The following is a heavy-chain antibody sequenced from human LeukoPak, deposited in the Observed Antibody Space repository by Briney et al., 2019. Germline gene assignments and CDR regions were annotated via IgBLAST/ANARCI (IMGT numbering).Heavy chain of an antibody. Sequence: ASVKVSCKASGYTFTSYYMYWVRQAPGQGLEWMGIINPSGGSTSYAQKFQGRVTMTRDTSTSTVYMELSSLRSEDTAVYYCAREGIAVAGIDYWGQGTLVTVSS. V-gene: IGHV1-46*01. CDR1: GYTFTSYY. D-gene: IGHD6-19*01. J-gene: IGHJ4*02. CDR3: AREGIAVAGIDY. CDR2: INPSGGST.